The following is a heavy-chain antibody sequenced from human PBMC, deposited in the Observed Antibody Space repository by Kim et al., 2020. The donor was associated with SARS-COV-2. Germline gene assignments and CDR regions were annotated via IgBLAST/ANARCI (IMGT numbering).Heavy chain of an antibody. CDR2: ISSSGSTL. Sequence: GGSLRLFCAASGFSFSDYYMSWIRQAPGKGLEWVAHISSSGSTLDHADSVKGRFTISRDNAENSLYLQMDNLRADDTAVYYCAREKTSGYELDYWGQGIL. CDR3: AREKTSGYELDY. CDR1: GFSFSDYY. D-gene: IGHD5-12*01. J-gene: IGHJ4*02. V-gene: IGHV3-11*01.